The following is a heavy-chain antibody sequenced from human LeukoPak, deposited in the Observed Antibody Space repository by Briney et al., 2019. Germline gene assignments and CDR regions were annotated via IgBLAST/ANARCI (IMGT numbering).Heavy chain of an antibody. V-gene: IGHV1-18*01. Sequence: ASVKVSCKASGYTFTSYGISWMRQAPGQGLEWMGWISAYNGNTNYAQKLQGRVTMTTDTSTSTAYMELRSLRSDDTAVYYCARDSDMVWGSYRPYFDYWGQGTLVTVSS. CDR3: ARDSDMVWGSYRPYFDY. CDR2: ISAYNGNT. J-gene: IGHJ4*02. CDR1: GYTFTSYG. D-gene: IGHD3-16*02.